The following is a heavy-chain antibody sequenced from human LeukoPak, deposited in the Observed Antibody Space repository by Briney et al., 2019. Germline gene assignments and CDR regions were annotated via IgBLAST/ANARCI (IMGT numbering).Heavy chain of an antibody. D-gene: IGHD3-10*01. V-gene: IGHV4-34*01. J-gene: IGHJ4*02. CDR2: INHSGST. Sequence: SETLSLTCAVYGGSFSGYYWSWIRQPPGKGLEWIGEINHSGSTNYNPSLKSRVTISVDTSKNQFSLKLSSVTAADTAVYYCARQMVRGVITSHYYFDYWGQGTLVTVSS. CDR1: GGSFSGYY. CDR3: ARQMVRGVITSHYYFDY.